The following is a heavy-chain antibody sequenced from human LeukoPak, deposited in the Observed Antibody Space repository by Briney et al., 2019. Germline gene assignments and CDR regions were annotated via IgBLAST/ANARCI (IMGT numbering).Heavy chain of an antibody. CDR1: GYTFTSYG. D-gene: IGHD4-17*01. Sequence: ASVKVSCNASGYTFTSYGISWVRQAPGQGLEWMGWISAYNGNTNYAQKLQGRVTMTTDTSTSTAYMELRSLRSDDTAVYYCARDLVLDGDYGYDAFDIWGQGTMVTVSS. CDR3: ARDLVLDGDYGYDAFDI. CDR2: ISAYNGNT. V-gene: IGHV1-18*01. J-gene: IGHJ3*02.